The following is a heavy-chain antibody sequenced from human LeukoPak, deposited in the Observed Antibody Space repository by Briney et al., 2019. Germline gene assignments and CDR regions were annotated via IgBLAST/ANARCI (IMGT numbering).Heavy chain of an antibody. CDR1: GFAFSSYH. J-gene: IGHJ4*02. CDR3: ARPQISSYLVFDY. D-gene: IGHD3-3*02. Sequence: GGSLRLSCAASGFAFSSYHMNWVRQAPGKGLEWISYISTSSSTIYYADSVKGRFTISRDNAKNSLYLQMNSLRAEDTAIYYCARPQISSYLVFDYWGQGTLVTVSS. CDR2: ISTSSSTI. V-gene: IGHV3-48*01.